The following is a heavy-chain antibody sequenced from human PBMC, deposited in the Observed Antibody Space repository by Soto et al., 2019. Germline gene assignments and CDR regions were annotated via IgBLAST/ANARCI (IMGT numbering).Heavy chain of an antibody. CDR3: ARDTDRYGENFDY. V-gene: IGHV3-7*03. Sequence: TGGSLRLSCAASGFTFSSYWMSWVRQAPGKGLEWVANIKQDGSEKYYVDSVKGRFTISRDNAKNSLYLQMNSLRAEDTAVYYCARDTDRYGENFDYWGQGTLVTVSS. D-gene: IGHD2-15*01. J-gene: IGHJ4*02. CDR1: GFTFSSYW. CDR2: IKQDGSEK.